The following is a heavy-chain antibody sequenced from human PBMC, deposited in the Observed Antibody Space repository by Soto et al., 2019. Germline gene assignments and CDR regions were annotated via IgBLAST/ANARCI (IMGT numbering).Heavy chain of an antibody. CDR1: GFTFSSYC. D-gene: IGHD3-22*01. V-gene: IGHV3-33*01. CDR3: AREGDYYDSSGYRLPYYFDY. J-gene: IGHJ4*02. CDR2: IWYDGSNK. Sequence: GGSLRLSCAASGFTFSSYCMHWVRQAPGKGLEWVAVIWYDGSNKYYADSVKGRFTISRDNSKNTLYLQMNSLRAEDTAVYYCAREGDYYDSSGYRLPYYFDYWGQGTLVTVSS.